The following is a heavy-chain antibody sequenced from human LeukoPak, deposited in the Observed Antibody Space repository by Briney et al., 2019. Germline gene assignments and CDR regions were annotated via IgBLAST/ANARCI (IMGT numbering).Heavy chain of an antibody. CDR2: IRSKANSYAT. CDR3: TRQGLDNY. D-gene: IGHD3-9*01. V-gene: IGHV3-73*01. Sequence: GGSLKLSCAASGFTFSGSAMHWVRQASGKGLEWVGRIRSKANSYATAYAASVKGRFTISRDDSKNTAYLQMNSLRTEDTAVYCCTRQGLDNYWGQGTLVTVSS. CDR1: GFTFSGSA. J-gene: IGHJ4*02.